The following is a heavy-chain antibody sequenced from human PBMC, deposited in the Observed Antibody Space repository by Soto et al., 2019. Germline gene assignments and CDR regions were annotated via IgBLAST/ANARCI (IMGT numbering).Heavy chain of an antibody. D-gene: IGHD3-16*01. CDR3: ARVRGAGWNYFDS. J-gene: IGHJ4*02. Sequence: XSVKVSCKASVYTFTGYYMHWVRQAPGQDLEWMGWINPNSGGTNYAQKFQGRVTMTRDTSISTAYMELSRLRSDDTAVYYCARVRGAGWNYFDSWGQGNLVTVSS. CDR1: VYTFTGYY. CDR2: INPNSGGT. V-gene: IGHV1-2*02.